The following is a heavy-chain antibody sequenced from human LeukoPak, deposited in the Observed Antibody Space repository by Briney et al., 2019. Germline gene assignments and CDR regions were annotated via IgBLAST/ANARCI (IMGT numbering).Heavy chain of an antibody. Sequence: ASVRVSCKASGYTFTSYDINWVRQAAGQGLEWMGWMSPKSANTGFAQKFQGRVTITRDTSISTAYMGLSSLTSEDTAVYYCARTPPRGLIDFWGQGTLVTVSS. CDR2: MSPKSANT. CDR3: ARTPPRGLIDF. J-gene: IGHJ4*02. CDR1: GYTFTSYD. D-gene: IGHD3-16*01. V-gene: IGHV1-8*03.